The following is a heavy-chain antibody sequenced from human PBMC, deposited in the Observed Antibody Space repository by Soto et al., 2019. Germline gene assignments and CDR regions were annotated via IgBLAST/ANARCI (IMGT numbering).Heavy chain of an antibody. CDR3: ASGGAGSGPFTWELPDH. J-gene: IGHJ4*02. V-gene: IGHV1-45*02. CDR1: GNTFSYRY. CDR2: IAPFSGDV. Sequence: QMQLVQSGAEVTKTGSSVTVSCQALGNTFSYRYLHWVRQAPGQALEWMGWIAPFSGDVHYAQKFQERVTLTRDRSINTAYMRMSSLRSGDTAIYFCASGGAGSGPFTWELPDHWGQGTLVTVSS. D-gene: IGHD1-26*01.